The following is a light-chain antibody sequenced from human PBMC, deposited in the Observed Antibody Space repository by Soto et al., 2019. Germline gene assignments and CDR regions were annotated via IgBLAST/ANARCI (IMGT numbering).Light chain of an antibody. V-gene: IGLV1-44*01. CDR2: ANN. CDR1: SSNIGSEN. Sequence: QSVLTQPPSASGTPGQRVTISCSGSSSNIGSENVNWYQQVPGTAPKLLIYANNQRPSGVPDRFSVSKSGTSASLALGGPQSEAEDDYYCAAWDYSPKSWVFGGGTKLTVL. J-gene: IGLJ3*02. CDR3: AAWDYSPKSWV.